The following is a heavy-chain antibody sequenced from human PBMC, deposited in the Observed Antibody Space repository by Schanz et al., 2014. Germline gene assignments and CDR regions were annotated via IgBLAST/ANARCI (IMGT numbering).Heavy chain of an antibody. CDR2: VYHSGGT. CDR3: ARSVGMVRRYFDS. V-gene: IGHV4-4*02. D-gene: IGHD5-18*01. Sequence: QVQLQESGPGLVKPSGTLSLTCAVSGGSISNANWWSWVRQPPGKGLQWIGEVYHSGGTNYNPSLKIRVPISLDGSKTQFSLRLTSVTAADTAVYYCARSVGMVRRYFDSWGQGNLVTVSS. J-gene: IGHJ4*02. CDR1: GGSISNANW.